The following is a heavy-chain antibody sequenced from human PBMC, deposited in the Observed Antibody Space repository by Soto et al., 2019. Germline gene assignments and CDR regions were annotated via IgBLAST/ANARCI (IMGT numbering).Heavy chain of an antibody. CDR3: ARRAYDFWSGYPTFDY. V-gene: IGHV1-18*01. CDR1: GYTFTSYG. CDR2: ISAYNGNT. Sequence: QVQLVQSGAEVKKPGASVKVSCKASGYTFTSYGISWVRQAPGQGLEWMGWISAYNGNTNYAQKLQGRVTMTTDTSTSTAAMELRSLRADDTAVYYCARRAYDFWSGYPTFDYWGQGTLVTVSS. J-gene: IGHJ4*02. D-gene: IGHD3-3*01.